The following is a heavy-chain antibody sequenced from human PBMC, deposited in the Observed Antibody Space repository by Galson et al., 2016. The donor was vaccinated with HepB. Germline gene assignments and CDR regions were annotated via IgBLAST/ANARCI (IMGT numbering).Heavy chain of an antibody. J-gene: IGHJ3*02. CDR1: GFTFSAYP. Sequence: GSLRLSCAASGFTFSAYPMHWVRQAPGKGLVWISRIFTDGSGTLYADSVKGRFTISRDNAKNTLFLQMNSLRADDTAVYYCGRGSKYGFDMWGQGTMVTVSS. V-gene: IGHV3-74*01. CDR2: IFTDGSGT. CDR3: GRGSKYGFDM.